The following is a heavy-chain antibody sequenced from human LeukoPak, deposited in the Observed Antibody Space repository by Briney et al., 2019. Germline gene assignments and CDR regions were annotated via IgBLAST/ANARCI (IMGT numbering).Heavy chain of an antibody. CDR1: GFTFSSYS. CDR3: ARGNDGGFDY. D-gene: IGHD1-1*01. J-gene: IGHJ4*02. V-gene: IGHV3-13*01. Sequence: GGSLRLSCAASGFTFSSYSMNWVRQATGKGLEWVSAIGTAGDTYYPGSVKGRFTISRENAKNSLYLQMNSLRAGDTAVYYCARGNDGGFDYWGQGTLVTVSS. CDR2: IGTAGDT.